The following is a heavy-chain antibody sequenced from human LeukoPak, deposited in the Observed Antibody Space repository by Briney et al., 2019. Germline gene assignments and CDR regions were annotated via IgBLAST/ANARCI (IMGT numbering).Heavy chain of an antibody. CDR2: IRSAVKTT. J-gene: IGHJ4*02. V-gene: IGHV3-23*01. CDR1: GFTMSHYG. D-gene: IGHD3/OR15-3a*01. CDR3: AKHFCTGLDCSLFDS. Sequence: PGGSLRLSCAASGFTMSHYGVSWVRQAPGKGLEWISGIRSAVKTTHYADSVKGRFIISRDNSKNALSLQLNSLRPEDTALYYCAKHFCTGLDCSLFDSWGRGTLVTVSS.